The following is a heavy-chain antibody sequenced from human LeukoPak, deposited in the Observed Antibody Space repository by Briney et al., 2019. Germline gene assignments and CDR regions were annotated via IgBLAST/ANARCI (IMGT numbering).Heavy chain of an antibody. CDR2: MNPDSANT. D-gene: IGHD3-10*01. V-gene: IGHV1-8*01. Sequence: ASVKVSCKTSGYTFSNYDINWVRQAPGQGLEWLGWMNPDSANTGYAQKFQGRLTLTRDTAISTAYMELNSLTSEDTAVYYCARTMVRGTPPIDIWGQGTMVTVSS. CDR1: GYTFSNYD. CDR3: ARTMVRGTPPIDI. J-gene: IGHJ3*02.